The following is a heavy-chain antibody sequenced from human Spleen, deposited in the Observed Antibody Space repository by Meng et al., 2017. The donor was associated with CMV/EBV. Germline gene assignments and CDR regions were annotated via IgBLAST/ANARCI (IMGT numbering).Heavy chain of an antibody. J-gene: IGHJ4*02. CDR2: IYYSGST. Sequence: SETLSLTCTVSGGSISSYYWSWIRQPPGKGLEWIGYIYYSGSTNYNPSLKSRVTMLVDTSKNQFSLKLSSVTAADTAVYYCARDTEDYFDYWGQGTLVTVSS. V-gene: IGHV4-59*01. CDR1: GGSISSYY. CDR3: ARDTEDYFDY.